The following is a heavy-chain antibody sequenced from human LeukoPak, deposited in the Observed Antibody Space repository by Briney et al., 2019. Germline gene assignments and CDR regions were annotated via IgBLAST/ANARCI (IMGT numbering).Heavy chain of an antibody. CDR1: GGSISSSNW. CDR3: ARKVGGSYYSEYFQH. J-gene: IGHJ1*01. Sequence: PSETLSLTCAVSGGSISSSNWWSWVRQPPGKGLEWIGEIYHSGSTNYNPSLKSRVTISVDKSKNQFSLKLSSVTAADTAVYYCARKVGGSYYSEYFQHWGQGTLVTVSS. V-gene: IGHV4-4*02. D-gene: IGHD1-26*01. CDR2: IYHSGST.